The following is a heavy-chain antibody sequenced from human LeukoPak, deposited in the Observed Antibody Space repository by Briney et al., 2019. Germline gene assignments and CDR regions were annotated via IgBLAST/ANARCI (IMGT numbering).Heavy chain of an antibody. D-gene: IGHD3-22*01. J-gene: IGHJ4*02. Sequence: SETLSLTCTVSGGSISSYYWSWIRQPPGKGLEWIGYIYYSGSTNYNPSLKSRVTISVDTSKNQFSLKLSSVTAADTAVYYCAANYYDSSGYDNWGQGTLVTVSS. CDR2: IYYSGST. V-gene: IGHV4-59*08. CDR3: AANYYDSSGYDN. CDR1: GGSISSYY.